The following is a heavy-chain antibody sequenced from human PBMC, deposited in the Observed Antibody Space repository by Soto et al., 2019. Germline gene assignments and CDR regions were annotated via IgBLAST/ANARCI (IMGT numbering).Heavy chain of an antibody. D-gene: IGHD6-19*01. Sequence: QVQLVQSGSELKKPGASVKVSCKASGYTFTSYAMNWVRQAPGQGLEWMGWINTNTGNPTYAQSFTGRFVFSLDTSVSTAYLQICSLKAEDTAVYYCARDVGSGWWHYYYMDVWGKGTTVTVSS. CDR3: ARDVGSGWWHYYYMDV. J-gene: IGHJ6*03. V-gene: IGHV7-4-1*01. CDR2: INTNTGNP. CDR1: GYTFTSYA.